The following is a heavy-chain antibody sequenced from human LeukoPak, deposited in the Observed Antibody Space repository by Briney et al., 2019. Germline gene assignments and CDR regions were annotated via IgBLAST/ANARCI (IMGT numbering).Heavy chain of an antibody. D-gene: IGHD3-10*01. CDR1: GGSFSDFY. Sequence: SETLSLTCAVYGGSFSDFYCTWIRQPPGKGLEWIGEINHSGNTKYNPSLKSRVTILLDTSKNQFSLKVRSVTAADTAVYYCATTRRVITLDGYHYYIDVCGKGTTVTVSS. CDR2: INHSGNT. J-gene: IGHJ6*03. CDR3: ATTRRVITLDGYHYYIDV. V-gene: IGHV4-34*01.